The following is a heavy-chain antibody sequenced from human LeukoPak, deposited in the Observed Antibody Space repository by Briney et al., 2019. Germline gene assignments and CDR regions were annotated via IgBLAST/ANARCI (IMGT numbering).Heavy chain of an antibody. J-gene: IGHJ4*02. CDR1: GGSFSGYY. Sequence: SETLSLTCAVYGGSFSGYYWSWIRQPLGKGLEWIGEIYHSGSTNYNPSLKSRVTISVDTSKNQFSLKLSSVTAADTAVYYCARYYYDSSGYYVSNWGQGTLVTVSS. CDR2: IYHSGST. D-gene: IGHD3-22*01. V-gene: IGHV4-34*01. CDR3: ARYYYDSSGYYVSN.